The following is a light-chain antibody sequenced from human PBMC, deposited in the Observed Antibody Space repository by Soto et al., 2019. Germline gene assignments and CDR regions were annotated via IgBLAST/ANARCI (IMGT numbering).Light chain of an antibody. CDR1: SSDVDTYKY. CDR3: QSYDSSLSGYV. Sequence: QSALTQPASVSGSPGQSITISCTGTSSDVDTYKYVSWYQQHPGKAPKLMIYEVSYRPSGVSDRFSGSKSGTSASLAITGLQAEDEADYYCQSYDSSLSGYVFGTGTKVTVL. CDR2: EVS. V-gene: IGLV2-14*01. J-gene: IGLJ1*01.